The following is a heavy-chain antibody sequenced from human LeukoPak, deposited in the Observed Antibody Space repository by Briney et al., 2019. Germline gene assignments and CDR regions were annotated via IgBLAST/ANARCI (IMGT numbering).Heavy chain of an antibody. Sequence: ASVKVSCKASGYTFSSYGISWVRQAPGQGLEWMGWISAYNGNTNYAQKLQGRVTMTTDPSTSTAYMELSSLRSEDTAVYYCARGEPLTVQPDYWGQGTLVTVS. V-gene: IGHV1-18*01. D-gene: IGHD1-14*01. CDR3: ARGEPLTVQPDY. J-gene: IGHJ4*02. CDR1: GYTFSSYG. CDR2: ISAYNGNT.